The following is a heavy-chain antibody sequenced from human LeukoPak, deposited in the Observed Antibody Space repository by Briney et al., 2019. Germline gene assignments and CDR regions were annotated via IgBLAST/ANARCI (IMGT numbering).Heavy chain of an antibody. CDR1: GGTFSSYA. Sequence: ASVKVSCKASGGTFSSYAISWVRQAPGQGLEWMGGIIPIFGTANYAQKFQGRVTITADKSTSTAYMELSSLRSEDTAVYYCARANFAVATISGPYFDYWGQGTLVTVSS. CDR2: IIPIFGTA. V-gene: IGHV1-69*06. J-gene: IGHJ4*02. D-gene: IGHD5-12*01. CDR3: ARANFAVATISGPYFDY.